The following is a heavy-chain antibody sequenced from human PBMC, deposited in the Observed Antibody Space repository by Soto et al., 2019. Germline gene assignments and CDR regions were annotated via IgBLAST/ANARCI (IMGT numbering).Heavy chain of an antibody. D-gene: IGHD3-3*01. CDR2: IYYSGST. V-gene: IGHV4-31*03. CDR1: GGSISSGGYY. J-gene: IGHJ4*02. CDR3: AIGGPDDFWSGYYRY. Sequence: PSETLSLTCTVSGGSISSGGYYWSWIRQHPGKGLEWIGYIYYSGSTYYNPSLKSRVTISVDTSKNQFSLKLSSVTAADTAVYYCAIGGPDDFWSGYYRYWGQGTLVTVSS.